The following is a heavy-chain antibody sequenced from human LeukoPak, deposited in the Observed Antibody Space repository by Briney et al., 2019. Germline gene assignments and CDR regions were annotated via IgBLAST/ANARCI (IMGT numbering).Heavy chain of an antibody. D-gene: IGHD1-26*01. Sequence: PGGSLRLSCAASAFTFSDYSMNWVRQAPGKGLEWVSYISGRSSTIYYADSGKGRFTISRDNAKNSMYLQMNSLRAEDTAVYYCARDRIKSGSYYFDYWGQGTLVTVSS. CDR2: ISGRSSTI. CDR3: ARDRIKSGSYYFDY. CDR1: AFTFSDYS. J-gene: IGHJ4*02. V-gene: IGHV3-48*01.